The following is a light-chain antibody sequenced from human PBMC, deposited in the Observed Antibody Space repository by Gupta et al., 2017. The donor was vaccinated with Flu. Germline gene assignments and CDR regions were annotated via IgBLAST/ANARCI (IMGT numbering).Light chain of an antibody. V-gene: IGKV3-20*01. J-gene: IGKJ4*01. CDR3: QQYGRLLT. Sequence: PCTLSLSPGERATLSCMASQSVSTRYLAWYQKKPGQAPRLLIYGASVRASGIPDRFSGSGSGTDFTLTSSRLEPEDFAVYYWQQYGRLLTFGGGTKVEIK. CDR2: GAS. CDR1: QSVSTRY.